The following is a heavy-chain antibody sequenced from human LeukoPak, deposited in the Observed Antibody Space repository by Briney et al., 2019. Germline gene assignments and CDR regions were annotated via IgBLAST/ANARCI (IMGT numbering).Heavy chain of an antibody. CDR2: INPNSGGT. Sequence: ASVTVSCKASVYIFTGYHMHWVRQAPGQGLEWMGWINPNSGGTNYAQKFQGRVTMTRDTSTNTVYMELSGLGSDDTAMYYCAREGSSASGQDWYAFDIWGQEIMVTVSS. D-gene: IGHD5-12*01. J-gene: IGHJ3*02. CDR3: AREGSSASGQDWYAFDI. V-gene: IGHV1-2*02. CDR1: VYIFTGYH.